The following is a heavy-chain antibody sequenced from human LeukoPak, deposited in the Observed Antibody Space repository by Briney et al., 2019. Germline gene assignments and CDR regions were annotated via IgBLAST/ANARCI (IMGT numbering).Heavy chain of an antibody. CDR2: IYHSGST. J-gene: IGHJ4*02. V-gene: IGHV4-38-2*02. CDR1: GYSISSGYY. Sequence: PSETLSLTCTVSGYSISSGYYWGWIRQPPGKGLEWIGSIYHSGSTYYNPSLKSRVTISVDTSKNQFSLKLSSVTAADTAVYYCARDLTRDWGQGTLVTVSS. CDR3: ARDLTRD.